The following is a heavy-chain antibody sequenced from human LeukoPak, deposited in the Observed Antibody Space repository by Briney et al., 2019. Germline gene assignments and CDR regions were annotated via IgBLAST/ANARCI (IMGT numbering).Heavy chain of an antibody. Sequence: SETLSLTCSVSGDSISTTAYYWGWVRQSPGKGLEWIGSIYYNGDTYYDPSLKSRISISIDTSKNQFSLNLNSMTAADSGVYYCARHFRFIGFGELLAFDSWGQGTRVIVSS. CDR2: IYYNGDT. CDR3: ARHFRFIGFGELLAFDS. J-gene: IGHJ4*02. V-gene: IGHV4-39*01. CDR1: GDSISTTAYY. D-gene: IGHD3-10*01.